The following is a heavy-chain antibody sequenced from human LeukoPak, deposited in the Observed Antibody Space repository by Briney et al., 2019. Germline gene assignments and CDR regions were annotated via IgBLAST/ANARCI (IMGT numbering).Heavy chain of an antibody. V-gene: IGHV6-1*01. J-gene: IGHJ5*02. CDR1: GDSVSSNSAA. Sequence: SQTLSLTCAISGDSVSSNSAAWNWIRQSPSRGLEWLGRTYYRSKWYNDYAVSVKSRITINPDTSKNQFSLQLNSVTPEDTAVYYCARAPRDPRSSGSNWFDLWGQGTLVTVSS. CDR3: ARAPRDPRSSGSNWFDL. D-gene: IGHD6-19*01. CDR2: TYYRSKWYN.